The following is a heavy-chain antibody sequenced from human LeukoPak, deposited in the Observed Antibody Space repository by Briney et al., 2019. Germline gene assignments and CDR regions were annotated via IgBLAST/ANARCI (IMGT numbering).Heavy chain of an antibody. Sequence: GGSLRLSCAASGFTFSSYSMNWVRQAPGKGLEWVSYISSSSSTIFYGDSVKGRFTISRDNAKNSVYLQMNSLRPEDTAVYYCSRDRLGGLDLWGQGTLVTVSS. J-gene: IGHJ5*02. D-gene: IGHD5-12*01. CDR3: SRDRLGGLDL. CDR1: GFTFSSYS. V-gene: IGHV3-48*04. CDR2: ISSSSSTI.